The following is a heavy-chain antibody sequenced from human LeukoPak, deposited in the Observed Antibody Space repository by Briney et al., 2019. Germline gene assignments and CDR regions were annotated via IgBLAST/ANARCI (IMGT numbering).Heavy chain of an antibody. CDR1: GFTFSSYA. Sequence: GGSLRLSCAASGFTFSSYAMSWVRQAPGKGLEWVSAISGSGGSTYYADSVKGRFTISRDNSKNTLYLQMNSLRAEDTAVYYCARGRAGSITMVRGVSGWFDPWGQGTLVTVSS. CDR3: ARGRAGSITMVRGVSGWFDP. V-gene: IGHV3-23*01. CDR2: ISGSGGST. J-gene: IGHJ5*02. D-gene: IGHD3-10*01.